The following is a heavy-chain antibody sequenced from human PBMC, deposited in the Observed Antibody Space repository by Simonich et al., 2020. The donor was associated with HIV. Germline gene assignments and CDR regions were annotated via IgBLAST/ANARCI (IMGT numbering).Heavy chain of an antibody. Sequence: QVQLQQWGAGLLKPSETLSLTCAVYGGSFSGYYWSWIRQPPGTGLEWIGEINHSGSTNYNPSRKSRVTISVDTSKNQFSLKLSSVTAADTAVYYCARQQWLVRWFDPWGQGTLVTVSS. CDR3: ARQQWLVRWFDP. CDR1: GGSFSGYY. CDR2: INHSGST. D-gene: IGHD6-19*01. J-gene: IGHJ5*02. V-gene: IGHV4-34*01.